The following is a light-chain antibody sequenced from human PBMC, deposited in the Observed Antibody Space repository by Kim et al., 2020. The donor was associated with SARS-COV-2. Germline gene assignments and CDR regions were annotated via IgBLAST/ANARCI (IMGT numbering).Light chain of an antibody. CDR3: SSYIRGSTNYV. CDR2: EVS. V-gene: IGLV2-14*01. J-gene: IGLJ1*01. Sequence: QSITIPGTGTSSDVGGYKYVSWYQQHPGKAPKLVIYEVSNRPSGVSNRFSGSKSGNTASLTISGLQAEDEADYYCSSYIRGSTNYVFGTGTKVTVL. CDR1: SSDVGGYKY.